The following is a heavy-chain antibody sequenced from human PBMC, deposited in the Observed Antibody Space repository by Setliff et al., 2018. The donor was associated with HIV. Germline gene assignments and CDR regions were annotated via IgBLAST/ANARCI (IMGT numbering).Heavy chain of an antibody. V-gene: IGHV4-59*01. CDR2: IYYTGST. CDR3: ARNRAPSSL. J-gene: IGHJ4*02. Sequence: SETLSLTCTVSGGSMSSYYWSWIRQPPGKGLEWIGSIYYTGSTDYNPSLMSRVTISLDTPKNQFSLKLNSVIAADTAVYYCARNRAPSSLWGQGTLVTVSS. D-gene: IGHD3-10*01. CDR1: GGSMSSYY.